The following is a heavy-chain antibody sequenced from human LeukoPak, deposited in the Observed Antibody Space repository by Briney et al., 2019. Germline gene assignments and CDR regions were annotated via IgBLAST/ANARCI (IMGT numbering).Heavy chain of an antibody. J-gene: IGHJ6*03. Sequence: PSQTLSLTCTVSGGSISSGDYYWSWIRQPPGKGLEWIGYIYYSGSTYYNPSLKSRVTISVDTSKNQFSLKLSSVTAADTAVYYCASGLISSNYLYYYMDVWGKGTTVTVPS. D-gene: IGHD3-3*02. CDR3: ASGLISSNYLYYYMDV. CDR1: GGSISSGDYY. V-gene: IGHV4-30-4*08. CDR2: IYYSGST.